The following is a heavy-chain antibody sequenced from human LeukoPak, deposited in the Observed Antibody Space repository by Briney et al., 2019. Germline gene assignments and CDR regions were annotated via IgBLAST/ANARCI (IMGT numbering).Heavy chain of an antibody. D-gene: IGHD2-2*01. CDR2: IYHSGST. CDR1: GGSISNYY. J-gene: IGHJ4*02. V-gene: IGHV4-59*01. CDR3: ARDSVNCSTTSCSDYLDY. Sequence: PSETLSLTCSVSGGSISNYYWNWIRQTPGKGLEGIGYIYHSGSTYYNPPLKSRVTISLDTSKKQFSLKLSSVTAADTAVYFCARDSVNCSTTSCSDYLDYWGQGTLVTVSS.